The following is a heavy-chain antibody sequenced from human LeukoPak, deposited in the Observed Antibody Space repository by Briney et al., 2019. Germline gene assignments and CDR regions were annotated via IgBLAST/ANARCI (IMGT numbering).Heavy chain of an antibody. CDR3: ARDQGYTTGFDRDY. Sequence: PSETLSLTCTVSGGSLSSSGYYWGWVRQPPGGGLEWIGSISYSGTTFDNPSLKRRVTLSVDTSKNQFSLRLSSVTAADTAVYYCARDQGYTTGFDRDYWGQGALVTVSS. J-gene: IGHJ4*02. CDR2: ISYSGTT. CDR1: GGSLSSSGYY. V-gene: IGHV4-39*07. D-gene: IGHD1-1*01.